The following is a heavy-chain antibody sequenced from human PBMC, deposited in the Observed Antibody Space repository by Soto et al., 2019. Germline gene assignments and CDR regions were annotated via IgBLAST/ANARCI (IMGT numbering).Heavy chain of an antibody. CDR3: ARDNTYSSSWYAGGWFDP. CDR1: GFTFSSYG. CDR2: IWYDGSNK. V-gene: IGHV3-33*01. D-gene: IGHD6-13*01. Sequence: QVQLVESGGGVVQPGRSLRLSCAASGFTFSSYGMHWVRQAPGKGLEWVAVIWYDGSNKYYADSVKGRFTISRDNSKNTLYLEMSSLRAEDTAVYYCARDNTYSSSWYAGGWFDPWGQGTLVTVSS. J-gene: IGHJ5*02.